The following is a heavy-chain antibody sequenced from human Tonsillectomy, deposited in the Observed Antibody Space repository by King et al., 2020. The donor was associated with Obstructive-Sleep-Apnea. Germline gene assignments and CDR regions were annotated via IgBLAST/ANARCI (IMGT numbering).Heavy chain of an antibody. D-gene: IGHD3-10*01. Sequence: VQLVESGGGLVQPGGSLRLSCAASGFTFSSYWMHWVRQAPGKGLVWVSRINSDGSSTSYADSVHGRFTISRDNAKNTLYLQMNSLRAEDTAVYYCARVRGGTYGSGSYYNYWYFDLWGRGTLVTVSS. CDR1: GFTFSSYW. J-gene: IGHJ2*01. CDR3: ARVRGGTYGSGSYYNYWYFDL. V-gene: IGHV3-74*01. CDR2: INSDGSST.